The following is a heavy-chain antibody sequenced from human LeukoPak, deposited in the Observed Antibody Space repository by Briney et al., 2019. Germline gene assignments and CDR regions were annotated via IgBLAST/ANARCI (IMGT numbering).Heavy chain of an antibody. CDR3: ARMERNYYFDY. J-gene: IGHJ4*02. Sequence: PSETLSLTCTVSGGSISSGGYYWSWIRQPAGKGLEWIGRIYTSGSTNYNPSLKSRVTMSVDTSKNQFSLKLSSVTAADTAVYYCARMERNYYFDYWGQGTLVTVSS. D-gene: IGHD1-7*01. CDR1: GGSISSGGYY. CDR2: IYTSGST. V-gene: IGHV4-61*02.